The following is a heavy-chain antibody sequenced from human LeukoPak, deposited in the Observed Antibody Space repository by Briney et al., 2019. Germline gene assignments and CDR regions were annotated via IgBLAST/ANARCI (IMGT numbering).Heavy chain of an antibody. CDR2: ISYDGSNK. D-gene: IGHD3-3*01. Sequence: GRSLRLSCAAPGFTFSSYAMHWVRQAPGKGLEWVAVISYDGSNKYYADSVKGRFTISRDNSKNTLYLQMNSLRAEDTAVYYCARGSYYDFWSGYYGADVAENWGQGTLVTVSS. V-gene: IGHV3-30-3*01. CDR1: GFTFSSYA. J-gene: IGHJ4*02. CDR3: ARGSYYDFWSGYYGADVAEN.